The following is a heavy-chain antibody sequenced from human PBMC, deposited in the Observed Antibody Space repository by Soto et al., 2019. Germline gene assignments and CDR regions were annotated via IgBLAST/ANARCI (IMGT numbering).Heavy chain of an antibody. Sequence: QVQLVQSGAEVKKPGASVKVSCKASGYTFSNYGFSWLRQAPGQGLEWMGWIYIDDTKYAQNLQGRVTMTTDTSTSTVYMELRSLTSDDTAVYYCARDRYWNLDYWGQGTLVTVSS. CDR1: GYTFSNYG. CDR2: IYIDDT. J-gene: IGHJ4*02. CDR3: ARDRYWNLDY. V-gene: IGHV1-18*01. D-gene: IGHD1-1*01.